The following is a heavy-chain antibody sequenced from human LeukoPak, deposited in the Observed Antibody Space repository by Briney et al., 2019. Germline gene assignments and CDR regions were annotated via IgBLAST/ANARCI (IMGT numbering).Heavy chain of an antibody. CDR1: RFTFSSYG. Sequence: GGSLRLSCAASRFTFSSYGMHWVRQAPGKGLEWVAFIRYDGSNKYYADSVKGRFTISRDNSKNTLYLQMNSLRAEDTAVYYCAKGPVRGVIMDYWGQGTLVTVSS. CDR3: AKGPVRGVIMDY. J-gene: IGHJ4*02. CDR2: IRYDGSNK. D-gene: IGHD3-10*01. V-gene: IGHV3-30*02.